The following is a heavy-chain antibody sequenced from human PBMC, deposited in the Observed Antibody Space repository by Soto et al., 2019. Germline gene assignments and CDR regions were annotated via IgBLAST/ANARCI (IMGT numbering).Heavy chain of an antibody. Sequence: GGSLRLSCAASGFTFSSYAISWVRQAPGKGLEWISAISSSGDSTYYADSVKGRFTISRDNSKNTLYLQMNSLRAEDTAVYYCAKEVLPGDIVVVPAALYFDYWGQGTLVTVSS. CDR2: ISSSGDST. CDR1: GFTFSSYA. J-gene: IGHJ4*02. D-gene: IGHD2-2*01. V-gene: IGHV3-23*01. CDR3: AKEVLPGDIVVVPAALYFDY.